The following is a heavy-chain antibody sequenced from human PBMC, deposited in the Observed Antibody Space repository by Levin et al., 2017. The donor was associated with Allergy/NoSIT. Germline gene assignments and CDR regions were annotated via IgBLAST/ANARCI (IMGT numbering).Heavy chain of an antibody. CDR3: AKGFVVVVAATNYFDY. V-gene: IGHV3-23*01. Sequence: GESLKISCAASGFTFSSYAMSWVRQAPGKGLEWVSAISGSGGSTYYADSVKGRFTISRDNSKNTLYLQMNSLRAEDTAVYYCAKGFVVVVAATNYFDYWGQGTLVTVSS. CDR1: GFTFSSYA. CDR2: ISGSGGST. J-gene: IGHJ4*02. D-gene: IGHD2-15*01.